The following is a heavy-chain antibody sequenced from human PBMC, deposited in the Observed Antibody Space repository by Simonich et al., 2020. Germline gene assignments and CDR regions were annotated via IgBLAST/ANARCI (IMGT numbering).Heavy chain of an antibody. V-gene: IGHV4-38-2*01. CDR2: IYHTVST. CDR3: ARVGYSNYYYYGMDV. D-gene: IGHD6-13*01. CDR1: GYSISSGYY. Sequence: QVQLQESGPGLVKPSETLSLTCAVSGYSISSGYYWGLIRQPPGKGLEWIGRIYHTVSTASNPSRKRRVTISVDPSKNQSSLKLSSVTAADTAVYYCARVGYSNYYYYGMDVWGQGTTVTVSS. J-gene: IGHJ6*02.